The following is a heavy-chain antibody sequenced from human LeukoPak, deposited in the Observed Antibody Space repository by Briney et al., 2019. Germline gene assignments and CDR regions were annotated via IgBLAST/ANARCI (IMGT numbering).Heavy chain of an antibody. J-gene: IGHJ4*02. Sequence: SVKVSCKASGGTFSSYAISWVRQAPGQGLEWMGRIIPILGIANYAQKFQGRVTITADKSTSTAYMELSSLRSEDTAVYYCARSLQYYYDSSGYYLRFDYWGQGTLVTVSS. V-gene: IGHV1-69*04. CDR3: ARSLQYYYDSSGYYLRFDY. CDR2: IIPILGIA. CDR1: GGTFSSYA. D-gene: IGHD3-22*01.